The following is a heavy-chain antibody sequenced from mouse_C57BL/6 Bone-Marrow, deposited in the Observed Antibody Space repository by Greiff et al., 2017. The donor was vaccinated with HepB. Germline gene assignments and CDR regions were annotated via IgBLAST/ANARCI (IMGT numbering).Heavy chain of an antibody. D-gene: IGHD1-1*01. V-gene: IGHV1-80*01. CDR2: IYTGDGDT. CDR3: AAEDYCGSSYSYWYFDV. J-gene: IGHJ1*03. Sequence: QVQLQQSGAELVKPGASVKISCKASGYAFSSYWMNWVKQRPGKGLEWIGQIYTGDGDTNYNGKFKGKATLTADKSSSTAYMQLSSLTSEDSAVYFCAAEDYCGSSYSYWYFDVWGTGTTVTVSS. CDR1: GYAFSSYW.